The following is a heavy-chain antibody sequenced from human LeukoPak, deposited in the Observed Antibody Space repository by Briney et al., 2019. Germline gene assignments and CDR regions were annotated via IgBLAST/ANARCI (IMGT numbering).Heavy chain of an antibody. CDR3: ARGGRVLGYYDSSGYWTAFDY. D-gene: IGHD3-22*01. V-gene: IGHV1-46*01. CDR1: GYTFTSYY. J-gene: IGHJ4*02. Sequence: ASVKVSCKASGYTFTSYYMHLVRQGPGQGLECMGIINPSGGSTSYAQKFQGRVTMTRDMSTSTVYMELSSLRSEDTALYYCARGGRVLGYYDSSGYWTAFDYWGQGTLVTVSS. CDR2: INPSGGST.